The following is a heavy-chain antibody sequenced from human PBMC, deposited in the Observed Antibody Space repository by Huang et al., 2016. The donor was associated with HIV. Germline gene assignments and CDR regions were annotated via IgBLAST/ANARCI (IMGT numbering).Heavy chain of an antibody. Sequence: EVQLVESGGALVQPGGSLTLSCVVSGLDFSKYSMNWVRQAPWNGLECVSYISGTSSNIYYADSVKGRFTISRDNAKNSVFLQMRSLRAEDTALYYCARTEMEYYYGSSGYYPDYWGQGTQVTVSS. CDR1: GLDFSKYS. CDR3: ARTEMEYYYGSSGYYPDY. J-gene: IGHJ4*02. CDR2: ISGTSSNI. D-gene: IGHD3-22*01. V-gene: IGHV3-48*01.